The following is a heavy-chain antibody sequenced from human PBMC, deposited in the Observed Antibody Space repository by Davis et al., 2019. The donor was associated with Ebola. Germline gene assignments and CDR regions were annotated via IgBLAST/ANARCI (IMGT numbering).Heavy chain of an antibody. D-gene: IGHD1-26*01. V-gene: IGHV3-23*01. J-gene: IGHJ4*02. Sequence: GESLKISCAASGFTFSSYAMSWVRQAPGKGLEWVSAISGSGGSTYYADSVKGRFTISRDNSKNTLYLQMNSLRAEDTAVYYCARYHPRWELALDYWGQGTLVTVSS. CDR3: ARYHPRWELALDY. CDR2: ISGSGGST. CDR1: GFTFSSYA.